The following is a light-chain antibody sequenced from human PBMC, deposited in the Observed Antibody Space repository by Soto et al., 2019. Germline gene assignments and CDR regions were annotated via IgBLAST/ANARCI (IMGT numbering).Light chain of an antibody. CDR1: SSDVGGYNY. Sequence: QSVLTQPASVSGSPGQSITISCTGTSSDVGGYNYVSWYQQHPGKAPKLKIYDVINRPSGVSNRFSGSKSGNTASLTISGLQAEYEADYFCSSYTNSSTQVFGAGTKVTVL. CDR2: DVI. V-gene: IGLV2-14*01. CDR3: SSYTNSSTQV. J-gene: IGLJ1*01.